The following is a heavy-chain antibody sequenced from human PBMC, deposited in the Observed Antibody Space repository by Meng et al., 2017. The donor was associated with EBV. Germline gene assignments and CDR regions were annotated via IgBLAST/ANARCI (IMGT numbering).Heavy chain of an antibody. Sequence: QVHVVQSAAEVKKPGSSVKVSCKTSGGPFRYYAISWVRQAPGQGLEWLGGFLPRLGAPNYAQKFHGRVKITADESTSTHYMDLSSLRSEDTAIYYCASESGRGYTPDYWGQGTLVTVSS. CDR2: FLPRLGAP. CDR1: GGPFRYYA. V-gene: IGHV1-69*01. D-gene: IGHD3-10*01. J-gene: IGHJ4*02. CDR3: ASESGRGYTPDY.